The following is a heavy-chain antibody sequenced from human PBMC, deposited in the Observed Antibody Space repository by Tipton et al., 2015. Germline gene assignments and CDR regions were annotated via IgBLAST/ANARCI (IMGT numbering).Heavy chain of an antibody. D-gene: IGHD3-9*01. CDR2: VHYSGST. V-gene: IGHV4-39*07. CDR3: ACQDYDILTRDYQTVDY. Sequence: LRLSCTVSGGSISSSSYYWGWIRQPPGKGLEWIGSVHYSGSTYYNPSLKSRVTISVDTSKNQFSLRVRSVTAADTAVYYCACQDYDILTRDYQTVDYWGQGTLVTVSS. J-gene: IGHJ4*02. CDR1: GGSISSSSYY.